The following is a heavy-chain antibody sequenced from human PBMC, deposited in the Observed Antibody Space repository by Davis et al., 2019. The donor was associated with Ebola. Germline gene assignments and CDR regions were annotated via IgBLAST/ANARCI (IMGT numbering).Heavy chain of an antibody. CDR2: ISYDGLNA. J-gene: IGHJ4*02. D-gene: IGHD4-17*01. Sequence: PGGSLRLSCAASGFTFSNFAMFWVRQAPGKGLEWVAVISYDGLNAIYADSVKGRFTISRDNSKNTLYLQMNSLRAEDTAVYYCAKGRDDDYVGLYFEYWGQGTVVTVSS. V-gene: IGHV3-30*18. CDR3: AKGRDDDYVGLYFEY. CDR1: GFTFSNFA.